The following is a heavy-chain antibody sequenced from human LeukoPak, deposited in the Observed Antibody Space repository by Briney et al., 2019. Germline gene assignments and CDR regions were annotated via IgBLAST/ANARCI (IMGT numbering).Heavy chain of an antibody. V-gene: IGHV4-34*01. D-gene: IGHD6-6*01. CDR2: INHSGST. J-gene: IGHJ6*02. CDR3: ARVDHSSSPGFYYYYGMDV. Sequence: PSETLSLTCAVYGGSFSGYYWSWIRQPPGKGLEWIGEINHSGSTNYNPSLKSRVTISVDTPKNQFSLKLSSVTAADTAVYSCARVDHSSSPGFYYYYGMDVWGQGTTVTVSS. CDR1: GGSFSGYY.